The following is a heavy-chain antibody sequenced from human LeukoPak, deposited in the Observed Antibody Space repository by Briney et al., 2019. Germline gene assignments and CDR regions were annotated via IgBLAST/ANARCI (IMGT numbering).Heavy chain of an antibody. D-gene: IGHD5-18*01. J-gene: IGHJ6*03. CDR3: ARTTEGGYTYDYFYYYYMDV. V-gene: IGHV4-59*01. CDR2: IYYSGTT. Sequence: SETLSLTCTVSGGSISDYYWSWLRQSPGKGLEWIGYIYYSGTTNYNPSLKSRLTISVDTSKNQFSLKLTSVAAADTAVYYCARTTEGGYTYDYFYYYYMDVWGKGTTVTISS. CDR1: GGSISDYY.